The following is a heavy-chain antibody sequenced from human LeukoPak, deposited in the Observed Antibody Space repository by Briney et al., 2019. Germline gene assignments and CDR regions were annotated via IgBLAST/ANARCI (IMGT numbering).Heavy chain of an antibody. V-gene: IGHV3-11*01. Sequence: GGTLRLSCAASGFTFSDYYVSWIRLAPGKALECLSYISSSGSNIYYADSVKGRFSISRDNAKNLLYLQMNSLRAEDTAVYYCNCGSYHYYGPDVWGQGTTVTVSS. D-gene: IGHD3-16*02. CDR3: NCGSYHYYGPDV. CDR2: ISSSGSNI. CDR1: GFTFSDYY. J-gene: IGHJ6*02.